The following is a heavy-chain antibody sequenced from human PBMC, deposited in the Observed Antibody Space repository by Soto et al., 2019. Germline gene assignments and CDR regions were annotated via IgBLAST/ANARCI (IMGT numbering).Heavy chain of an antibody. Sequence: PSETLSLTCTVSGGSVSSGSYYWSWIRQPPGKELEWIGYIYYSGSTNYNPSLKSRVTISVDTSKNQFSLKLSSVTAADTAVYYCARDVVVTARGTYYYGMDVWGQGTTVTVSS. J-gene: IGHJ6*02. CDR2: IYYSGST. CDR3: ARDVVVTARGTYYYGMDV. V-gene: IGHV4-61*01. D-gene: IGHD2-21*02. CDR1: GGSVSSGSYY.